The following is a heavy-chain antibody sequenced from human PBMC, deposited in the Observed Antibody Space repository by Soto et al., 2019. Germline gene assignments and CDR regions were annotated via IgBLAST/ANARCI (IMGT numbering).Heavy chain of an antibody. V-gene: IGHV3-30-3*01. CDR2: ISYDGSNK. CDR3: ASDPLAVAGVSLDY. CDR1: GFAFSNYT. D-gene: IGHD6-19*01. Sequence: QVQLVESGGGVVQPGRSLRLSCAASGFAFSNYTMHWVRQAPGKGLEWVAVISYDGSNKYYADSVKGRFTISRDNSKNTLYLQMNSLRAADTAVYYCASDPLAVAGVSLDYWGQGTLVTVSS. J-gene: IGHJ4*02.